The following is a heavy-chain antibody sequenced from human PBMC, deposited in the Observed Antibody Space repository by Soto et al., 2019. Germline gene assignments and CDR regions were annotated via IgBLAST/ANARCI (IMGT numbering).Heavy chain of an antibody. V-gene: IGHV4-61*01. Sequence: SETLSLTCTVSGGSVSSGSYYWSWIRQPPGKGLEWIGYIYYSGSTTYNPSLKSRVTIAVDTSKNQFSLKLSSVTAADTAVYYCARERTGDPTFFDYWGQGTLVTAPQ. J-gene: IGHJ4*02. CDR3: ARERTGDPTFFDY. CDR2: IYYSGST. CDR1: GGSVSSGSYY.